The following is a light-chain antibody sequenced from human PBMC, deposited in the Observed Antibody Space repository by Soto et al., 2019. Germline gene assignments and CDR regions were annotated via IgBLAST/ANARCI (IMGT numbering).Light chain of an antibody. Sequence: SYVLTQPPSVSVAPGQAAIITCGGITIGLKSVHWYRQKPGQAPVLVVYDDIYRPSGIPDRLSGSNSENTATLTINRVEAGDEADYYCQVWDAGTDHVVFGGGTKLTVL. CDR1: TIGLKS. CDR3: QVWDAGTDHVV. V-gene: IGLV3-21*02. CDR2: DDI. J-gene: IGLJ2*01.